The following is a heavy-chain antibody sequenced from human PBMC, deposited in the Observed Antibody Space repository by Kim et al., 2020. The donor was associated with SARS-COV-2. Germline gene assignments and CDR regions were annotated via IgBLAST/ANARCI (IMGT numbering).Heavy chain of an antibody. J-gene: IGHJ4*02. D-gene: IGHD1-26*01. V-gene: IGHV1-18*04. Sequence: ASVKVSCKASGYTFTSYGISWVRQAPGQGLEWMGWISAYNGNTNYAQKLQGRVTMTTDTSTSTAYMELRSLRSDDTAVYYCARGTGPIYSGSYSGWGSGLFDYWGQGTLVTVSS. CDR1: GYTFTSYG. CDR2: ISAYNGNT. CDR3: ARGTGPIYSGSYSGWGSGLFDY.